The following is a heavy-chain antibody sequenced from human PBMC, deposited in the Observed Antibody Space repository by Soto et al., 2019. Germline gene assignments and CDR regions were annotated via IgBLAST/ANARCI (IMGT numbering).Heavy chain of an antibody. CDR3: ARTASFHCSGGSSYPTNGMDV. D-gene: IGHD2-15*01. J-gene: IGHJ6*02. CDR1: GFTFSSYA. CDR2: ISYDGSNT. V-gene: IGHV3-30-3*01. Sequence: QVQLVESGGGVVQPGRSLRLSCAASGFTFSSYAMHWVRQAPGKGLEWVAVISYDGSNTYYADSVKGRFTITRDNSKNTLYLQMNCLRAEDPAEYYRARTASFHCSGGSSYPTNGMDVWGQGTRFTVSS.